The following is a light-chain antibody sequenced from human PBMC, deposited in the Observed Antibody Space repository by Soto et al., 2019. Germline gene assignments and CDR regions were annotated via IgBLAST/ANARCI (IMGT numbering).Light chain of an antibody. Sequence: AIRMTQSPPSLSASTGDRVTITCRASQGISSYLAWYQQKPGKAPKLLIYAASTLQSGVPSRFSGSGSGTDFTLTISCLQSEDFATYYCQQYYSYPPVTFGPGTKVDIK. CDR2: AAS. CDR1: QGISSY. CDR3: QQYYSYPPVT. J-gene: IGKJ3*01. V-gene: IGKV1-8*01.